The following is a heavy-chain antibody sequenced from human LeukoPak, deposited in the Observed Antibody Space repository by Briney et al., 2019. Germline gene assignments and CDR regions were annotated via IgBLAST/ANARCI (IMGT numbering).Heavy chain of an antibody. CDR3: ATRLRWPSYFDY. J-gene: IGHJ4*02. D-gene: IGHD4-23*01. CDR2: IYYSGST. V-gene: IGHV4-39*01. Sequence: SETLSLTCTVSGGSISSTSYYWGWIRQPPGKWLELIGSIYYSGSTYYNPSLKSRATISVDTSKNQFSLKLSSVTAADTAVYYCATRLRWPSYFDYWGQGTLVTVSS. CDR1: GGSISSTSYY.